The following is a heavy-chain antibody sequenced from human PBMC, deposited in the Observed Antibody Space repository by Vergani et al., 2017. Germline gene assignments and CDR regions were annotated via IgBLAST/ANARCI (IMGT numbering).Heavy chain of an antibody. CDR3: ARDQSGGSYRENWFDP. Sequence: QVQLQESGPGLVKPSGTLSLTCAVSGGSISSSNWWSWVRQPPGRGLEWIGEIYHRGSTNYNPSLKSRVTISVDKSKNQFARKLSSVTAADTAVYYCARDQSGGSYRENWFDPWGQGTLVTVSS. CDR2: IYHRGST. V-gene: IGHV4-4*02. D-gene: IGHD1-26*01. J-gene: IGHJ5*02. CDR1: GGSISSSNW.